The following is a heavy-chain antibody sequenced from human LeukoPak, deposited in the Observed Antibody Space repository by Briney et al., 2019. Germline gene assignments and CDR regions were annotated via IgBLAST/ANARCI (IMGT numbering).Heavy chain of an antibody. CDR2: IKQDGSEK. V-gene: IGHV3-7*05. D-gene: IGHD4-23*01. Sequence: GGSLTLSCAASGFIFSTYWMTWVRHAPGKGLEWVANIKQDGSEKYYVDSVKGRFTISRDNAKNSLSLQMNSLRAEDTAVYYCAKGDYAGDPEAFDIWGHGTMVTVSS. J-gene: IGHJ3*02. CDR1: GFIFSTYW. CDR3: AKGDYAGDPEAFDI.